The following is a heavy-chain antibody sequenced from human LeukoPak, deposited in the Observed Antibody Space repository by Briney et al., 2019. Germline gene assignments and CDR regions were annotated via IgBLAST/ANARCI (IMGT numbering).Heavy chain of an antibody. CDR3: AKYSISYSSSSN. CDR2: ISGSGGST. CDR1: GFTFSSYA. Sequence: PGGSLRPSCAASGFTFSSYAMSWVRQAPGKGLEWVSAISGSGGSTYYADSVKGRFTISRDNSKNTLYLQMNSLRAEDTAVYYCAKYSISYSSSSNWGQGTLVTVSS. J-gene: IGHJ4*02. V-gene: IGHV3-23*01. D-gene: IGHD6-13*01.